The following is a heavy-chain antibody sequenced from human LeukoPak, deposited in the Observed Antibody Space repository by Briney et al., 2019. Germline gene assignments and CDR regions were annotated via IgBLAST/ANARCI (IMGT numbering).Heavy chain of an antibody. J-gene: IGHJ3*02. CDR3: ARIRSDAFDI. CDR2: ISTSGSTI. CDR1: EFTFSDYY. Sequence: GGSLRLSCAASEFTFSDYYMSWIRQAPGKGLDWVSYISTSGSTIDYADSVKGRFTISRDNAKNSLYLQMNSLRAEDTAVYHCARIRSDAFDIWGQGTMVTVSS. V-gene: IGHV3-11*01.